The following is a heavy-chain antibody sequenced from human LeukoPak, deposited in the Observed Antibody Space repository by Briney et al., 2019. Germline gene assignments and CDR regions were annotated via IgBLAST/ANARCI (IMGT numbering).Heavy chain of an antibody. Sequence: SETLSLTCAVYGGSFSGYYWSWIRQPAGKGLEWIGRIYTSGSTNYNPSLKSRVTMSVDTSKNQFSLKLSSVTAADTAVYYCARTGYNYGTPLNYWGRGTLVTVSS. V-gene: IGHV4-59*10. CDR3: ARTGYNYGTPLNY. CDR1: GGSFSGYY. CDR2: IYTSGST. J-gene: IGHJ4*02. D-gene: IGHD5-18*01.